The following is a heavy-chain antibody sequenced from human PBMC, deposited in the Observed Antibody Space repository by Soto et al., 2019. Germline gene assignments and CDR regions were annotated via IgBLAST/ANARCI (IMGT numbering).Heavy chain of an antibody. CDR2: VYYTGTT. Sequence: QVQLQESGPGLVKPSETLSLTCTVSGGSIDSYYWTWIRQPPGKGLEWIGYVYYTGTTTYSPSLNSRVTRSVDTSMNQISRKLSSVTAADTAFYYCARLGGYYQSLDTWGQGTLVTVSS. J-gene: IGHJ5*02. D-gene: IGHD3-22*01. CDR3: ARLGGYYQSLDT. V-gene: IGHV4-59*08. CDR1: GGSIDSYY.